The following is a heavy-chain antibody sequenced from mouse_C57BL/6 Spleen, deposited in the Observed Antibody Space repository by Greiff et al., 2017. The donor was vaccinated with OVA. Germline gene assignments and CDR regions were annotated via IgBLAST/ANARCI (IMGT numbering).Heavy chain of an antibody. CDR2: INPSNGGT. J-gene: IGHJ3*01. CDR1: GYTFTSYW. Sequence: QVQLQQSGTELVKPGASVKLSCKASGYTFTSYWMHWVKQRPGQGLEWIGNINPSNGGTNYNEKFKSKATLTVDKSSSTAYMQLSSLTSEDSAVYYCAPDPYHYGDWFAYWGQGTLVTVSA. V-gene: IGHV1-53*01. CDR3: APDPYHYGDWFAY. D-gene: IGHD1-2*01.